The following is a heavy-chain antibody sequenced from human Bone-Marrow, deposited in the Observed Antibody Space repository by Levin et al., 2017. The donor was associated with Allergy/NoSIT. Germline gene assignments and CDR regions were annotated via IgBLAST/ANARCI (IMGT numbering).Heavy chain of an antibody. J-gene: IGHJ3*02. D-gene: IGHD3-22*01. CDR1: GFTLSRES. CDR3: VRTTISNDSSGSYVEPVDI. CDR2: INKNSATT. V-gene: IGHV3-48*01. Sequence: GGSLRLSCAVSGFTLSRESMSWVRQAPGKGLEWISYINKNSATTYYADAVKGRFTISRDNAENSVFLQMTSLRAEDTAVYYCVRTTISNDSSGSYVEPVDIWGRGTAVTVSS.